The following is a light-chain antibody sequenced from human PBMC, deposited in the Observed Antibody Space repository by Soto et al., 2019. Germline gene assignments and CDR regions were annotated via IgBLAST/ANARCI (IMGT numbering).Light chain of an antibody. J-gene: IGLJ3*02. CDR3: QSYDATNQV. V-gene: IGLV6-57*01. CDR2: EDN. Sequence: NFLLTQPHSVSDSPGKTVIISCTRSSGSIASNYVQWYQQRPGSSPTTVIYEDNQRPSGVPDRFFGSTDSSSNSASLTIAGLETEDEADYYCQSYDATNQVFGGGTKLTVL. CDR1: SGSIASNY.